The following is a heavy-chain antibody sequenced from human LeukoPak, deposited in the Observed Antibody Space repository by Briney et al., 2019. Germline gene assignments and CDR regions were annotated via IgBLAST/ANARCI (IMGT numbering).Heavy chain of an antibody. Sequence: GGSLRLSCAASGFTFSSYGMNWVRQAPGKGLEWVSFISSSSGTIYYADSVKGRFTISRDNAKSSLYLQMNSLRVEDMAVYYCVRDLDGYDSRLGCWGQGTLVTVSS. CDR3: VRDLDGYDSRLGC. V-gene: IGHV3-48*01. CDR1: GFTFSSYG. CDR2: ISSSSGTI. J-gene: IGHJ4*02. D-gene: IGHD3-3*01.